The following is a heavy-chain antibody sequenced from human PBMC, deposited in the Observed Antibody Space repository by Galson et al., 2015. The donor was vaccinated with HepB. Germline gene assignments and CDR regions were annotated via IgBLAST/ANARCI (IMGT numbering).Heavy chain of an antibody. V-gene: IGHV1-18*01. CDR2: ISAYKGNT. D-gene: IGHD3-22*01. J-gene: IGHJ4*02. Sequence: SVKVSCKASGYTFTSYGISWARQAPGQGLEWMGWISAYKGNTNYAQKLQGRVTMTTDTSTSTAYLELRSLRSVDAAVYYCTGGLGWYYDIGPVDYGGQGTLVTFSS. CDR3: TGGLGWYYDIGPVDY. CDR1: GYTFTSYG.